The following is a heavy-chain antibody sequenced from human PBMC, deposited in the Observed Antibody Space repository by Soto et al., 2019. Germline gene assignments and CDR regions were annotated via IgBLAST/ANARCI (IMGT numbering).Heavy chain of an antibody. CDR2: INHSGST. CDR1: GGSFSGYY. Sequence: SETLSLTCAVYGGSFSGYYWSWIRQPPGKGLEWIGEINHSGSTNYNPSLKSRVTVSVDTSKNQFSLKLSSVTAADTAVYYCARGDFDFWSGFKRCDWFDPWGQGNLVPVSS. J-gene: IGHJ5*02. D-gene: IGHD3-3*01. CDR3: ARGDFDFWSGFKRCDWFDP. V-gene: IGHV4-34*01.